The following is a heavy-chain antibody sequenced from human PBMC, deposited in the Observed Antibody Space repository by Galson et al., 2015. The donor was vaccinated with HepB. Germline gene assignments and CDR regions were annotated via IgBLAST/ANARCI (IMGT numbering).Heavy chain of an antibody. CDR3: VAGPFGPRFQFWYSPVYLQH. Sequence: ETLSLTCGVSSGSFTNYDWNWVRQAPGKGPEWIGEANRGGSANVNPSLQSRVTITRDTSKSQFSLRLSSITAADTAMYYCVAGPFGPRFQFWYSPVYLQHWGRGTQVIVSS. J-gene: IGHJ1*01. V-gene: IGHV4-34*01. CDR2: ANRGGSA. CDR1: SGSFTNYD. D-gene: IGHD2-21*01.